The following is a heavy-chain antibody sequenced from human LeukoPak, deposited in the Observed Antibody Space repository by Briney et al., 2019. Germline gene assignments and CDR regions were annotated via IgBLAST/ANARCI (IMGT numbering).Heavy chain of an antibody. Sequence: GGSLRLSCTPSGFIYTNAWMSWVRQVPGKGLGWVARIKSKTDGGTTDYAAPVKVRFIISSDDSKSTAYLQINSLKTEDTAVYYCTAVRWSGSFDYWGQGTLVTVSS. D-gene: IGHD1-26*01. CDR1: GFIYTNAW. J-gene: IGHJ4*02. V-gene: IGHV3-15*01. CDR3: TAVRWSGSFDY. CDR2: IKSKTDGGTT.